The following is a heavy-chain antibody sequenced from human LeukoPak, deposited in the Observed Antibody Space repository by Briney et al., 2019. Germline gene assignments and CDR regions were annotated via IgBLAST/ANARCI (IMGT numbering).Heavy chain of an antibody. CDR1: GFTFSSYW. D-gene: IGHD4-23*01. CDR3: ARDAVSDYGGEPDY. V-gene: IGHV3-74*01. CDR2: INSDGSST. Sequence: PGGSLRLSCAASGFTFSSYWMHWVRQAPGKGLVWVSRINSDGSSTSYADSVKGRFAISRDNAKNTLYLQMNSLRAEDTAVYYCARDAVSDYGGEPDYWGQGTLVTVSS. J-gene: IGHJ4*02.